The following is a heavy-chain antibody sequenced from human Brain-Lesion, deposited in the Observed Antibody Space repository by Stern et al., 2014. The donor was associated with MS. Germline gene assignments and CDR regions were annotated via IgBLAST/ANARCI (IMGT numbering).Heavy chain of an antibody. CDR3: AREDCGGDCPPNY. Sequence: QLVESGGGVVQPGRSLRLSCAASGFTFISYGIHWVRQAPGKGLEWVTVIWFDGNTKYYADSVKGRFTISRDNSKNTVYLHMDSLRADDTAVYYCAREDCGGDCPPNYWGRGTLVTVSS. CDR2: IWFDGNTK. D-gene: IGHD2-21*02. V-gene: IGHV3-33*01. CDR1: GFTFISYG. J-gene: IGHJ4*02.